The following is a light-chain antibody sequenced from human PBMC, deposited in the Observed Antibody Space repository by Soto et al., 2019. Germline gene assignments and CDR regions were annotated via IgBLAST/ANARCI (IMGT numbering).Light chain of an antibody. J-gene: IGKJ2*01. CDR2: AAS. CDR1: QSISSY. CDR3: QQSYSTPYT. Sequence: DIQMTQSPSSLSASVGDRVTITCRASQSISSYLNWYQQKPGKAPKLLIYAASSLQSGVPSRFSGSGSGTDFTLTISSLQPDYFATYYCQQSYSTPYTFCQGTNLDIK. V-gene: IGKV1-39*01.